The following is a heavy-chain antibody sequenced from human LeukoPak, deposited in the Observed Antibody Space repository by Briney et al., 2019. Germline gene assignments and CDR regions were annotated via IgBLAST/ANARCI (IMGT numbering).Heavy chain of an antibody. V-gene: IGHV1-18*01. CDR3: ASGTSSWFGAYYYYGTDV. D-gene: IGHD6-13*01. J-gene: IGHJ6*02. CDR2: ISAYNGNT. CDR1: GYTFTTYG. Sequence: ASVKVSCKTSGYTFTTYGISWVRQAPGQGLEWMGWISAYNGNTNYAQKLQGGVTMTTDTSTSTAYMELRSLRSDDTAVFYCASGTSSWFGAYYYYGTDVWGQGTTVTVSS.